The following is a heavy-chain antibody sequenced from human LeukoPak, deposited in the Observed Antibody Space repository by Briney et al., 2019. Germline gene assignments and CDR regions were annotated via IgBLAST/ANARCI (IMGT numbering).Heavy chain of an antibody. D-gene: IGHD1-14*01. CDR3: ARHGDGMAPGHFFMDV. CDR1: GGSITGSDDY. J-gene: IGHJ6*04. CDR2: MYYSGNT. Sequence: TSETLSLTCTLSGGSITGSDDYWGWIRRPPGKGLEWIGTMYYSGNTYYNPSLKSRITISVDTSTNQFSLELSSVTAADTAVYYCARHGDGMAPGHFFMDVWDKGTTVTISS. V-gene: IGHV4-39*01.